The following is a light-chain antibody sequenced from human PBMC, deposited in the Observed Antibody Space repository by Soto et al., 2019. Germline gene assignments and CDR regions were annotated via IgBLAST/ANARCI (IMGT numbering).Light chain of an antibody. V-gene: IGKV3-20*01. CDR2: DVS. J-gene: IGKJ5*01. CDR1: QTVTRSY. Sequence: EIVLTQSPITLTLSPGERATLSCRASQTVTRSYLGWYQQKPGQAPRLLIYDVSNRASGIPDRFSGSGSGTDFTLTITRLEPEDFAVYYCQQYAHSPITFGQGTRLEIK. CDR3: QQYAHSPIT.